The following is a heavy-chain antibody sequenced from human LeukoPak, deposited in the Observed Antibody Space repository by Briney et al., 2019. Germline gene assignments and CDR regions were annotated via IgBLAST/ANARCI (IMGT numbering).Heavy chain of an antibody. CDR1: GFTFSDYY. Sequence: GGSLRLSCAASGFTFSDYYMSWIRQAPGKGLEWVSYISSSGSTIYYADSVKGRFTISRDNAKNSLYLQMNSLRAEDTAVYYCARGPVRDYVWGSYRPDYYFDYWGQGTLVTVSS. D-gene: IGHD3-16*02. CDR2: ISSSGSTI. J-gene: IGHJ4*02. V-gene: IGHV3-11*01. CDR3: ARGPVRDYVWGSYRPDYYFDY.